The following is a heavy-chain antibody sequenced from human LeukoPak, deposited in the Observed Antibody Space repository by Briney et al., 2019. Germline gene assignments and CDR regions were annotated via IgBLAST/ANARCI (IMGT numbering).Heavy chain of an antibody. J-gene: IGHJ4*02. CDR1: GFTFKDYA. CDR3: ATYRQVLLPFES. Sequence: GGSLRLSCAASGFTFKDYAMHWVRQAPGKGLEWVSYISSSGSDIYYADSVKGRFTISRDNAKNSLYLHMNSLRAEDTAIYYCATYRQVLLPFESWGQGTLVTVSS. CDR2: ISSSGSDI. V-gene: IGHV3-48*03. D-gene: IGHD2-8*02.